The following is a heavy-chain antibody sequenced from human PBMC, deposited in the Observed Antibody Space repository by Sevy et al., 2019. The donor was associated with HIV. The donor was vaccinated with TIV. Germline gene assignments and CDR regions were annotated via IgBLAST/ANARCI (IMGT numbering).Heavy chain of an antibody. Sequence: GGSLRLSCAASGFSFSSYEMNWVRQAPGKGLEWVSFITSSGSTKHYSDSVRGRFTNSRDNAKYSLSLQMNSLRAEDTAIYYCARDLPPSATTVAHFDYWGQGTLVTVSS. J-gene: IGHJ4*02. CDR1: GFSFSSYE. CDR2: ITSSGSTK. CDR3: ARDLPPSATTVAHFDY. D-gene: IGHD4-17*01. V-gene: IGHV3-48*03.